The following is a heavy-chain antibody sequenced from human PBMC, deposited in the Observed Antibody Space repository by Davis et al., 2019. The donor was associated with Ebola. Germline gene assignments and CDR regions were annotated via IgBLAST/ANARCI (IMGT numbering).Heavy chain of an antibody. D-gene: IGHD1-26*01. Sequence: ASVKVSCKASGYTFTSYDINWVRQATGQGLEWMGWMNPNSGNTGFAQKFQGRVTMTRNISITTAYLELSSLGSEDTAVYYCARRVGARSGFDYWGQGTLVTVSS. CDR2: MNPNSGNT. J-gene: IGHJ4*02. CDR3: ARRVGARSGFDY. V-gene: IGHV1-8*01. CDR1: GYTFTSYD.